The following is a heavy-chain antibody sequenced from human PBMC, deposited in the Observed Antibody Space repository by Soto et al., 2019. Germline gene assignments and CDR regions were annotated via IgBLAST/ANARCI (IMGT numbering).Heavy chain of an antibody. D-gene: IGHD6-6*01. Sequence: EVQLLESGGGLVQPGGSLRLSCAASGFTFSNYAMSWVRQGPGKGLEWVSAISASGGNTYYADSVKGRFTISRDNSKSTLYLRMNSLRDQDTAIYYCARSSSSSGPWGQGTLVTVS. CDR3: ARSSSSSGP. CDR2: ISASGGNT. J-gene: IGHJ4*02. V-gene: IGHV3-23*01. CDR1: GFTFSNYA.